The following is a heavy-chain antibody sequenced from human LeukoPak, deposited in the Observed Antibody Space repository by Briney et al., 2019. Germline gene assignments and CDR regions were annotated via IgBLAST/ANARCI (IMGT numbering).Heavy chain of an antibody. Sequence: PSETLSLTCAVSGGSISNRNWCGWVPQPPGKGLELIGEIYHSGSNNYNPSLKSRVTISVDKSKNQFSLKLSSVTAADTGVYYCARVSRGGLYYFDHWGQGTLVTISS. CDR1: GGSISNRNW. J-gene: IGHJ4*02. V-gene: IGHV4-4*02. D-gene: IGHD2-15*01. CDR2: IYHSGSN. CDR3: ARVSRGGLYYFDH.